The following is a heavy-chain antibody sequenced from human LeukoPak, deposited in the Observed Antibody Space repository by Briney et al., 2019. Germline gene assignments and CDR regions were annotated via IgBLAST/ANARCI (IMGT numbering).Heavy chain of an antibody. V-gene: IGHV1-18*01. CDR3: ARDSGLLLFGESQNHFDY. Sequence: GASVKVSCKASGYTFSSYGVSWVRQAPGQGLEWMGWISAYTGNTDFAQKFQGRVTMTTDTSTSTAYMELRDLRSDDTAVYYCARDSGLLLFGESQNHFDYWGQGTLVTVSS. CDR1: GYTFSSYG. D-gene: IGHD3-10*01. J-gene: IGHJ4*02. CDR2: ISAYTGNT.